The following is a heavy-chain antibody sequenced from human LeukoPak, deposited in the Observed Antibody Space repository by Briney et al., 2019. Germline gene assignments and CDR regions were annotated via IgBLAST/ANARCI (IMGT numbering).Heavy chain of an antibody. CDR1: GFAFSQFP. Sequence: GGSLRLSCVASGFAFSQFPVHWVRQAPGKRLEWVAFISHDGGNKKYGDSVKGRFTISRDNSKNTVYLQMNSLRPEDTAVYYCARDPPSEYSSSIDYWGQGTLVTVSS. V-gene: IGHV3-30*03. J-gene: IGHJ4*02. CDR2: ISHDGGNK. D-gene: IGHD6-6*01. CDR3: ARDPPSEYSSSIDY.